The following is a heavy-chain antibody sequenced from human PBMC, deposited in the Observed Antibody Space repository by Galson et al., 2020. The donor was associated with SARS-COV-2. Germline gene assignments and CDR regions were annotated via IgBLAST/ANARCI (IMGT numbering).Heavy chain of an antibody. CDR1: GYTFTSYG. J-gene: IGHJ6*02. CDR3: ARDPIGVVVPAAIGYYYGMDV. Sequence: ASVKVSCKASGYTFTSYGISWVRQAPGQGLEWMGWISAYNSNTNYAQKLQGRVTMTTDTSTSTAYMELRSLRSDDTAVYYCARDPIGVVVPAAIGYYYGMDVWGQGTTVTVSS. CDR2: ISAYNSNT. V-gene: IGHV1-18*04. D-gene: IGHD2-2*02.